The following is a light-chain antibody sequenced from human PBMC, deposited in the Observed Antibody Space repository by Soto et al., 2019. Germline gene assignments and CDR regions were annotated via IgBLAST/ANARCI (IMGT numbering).Light chain of an antibody. CDR2: DAA. J-gene: IGKJ1*01. CDR1: QSVSSY. CDR3: QQRSSWPWT. V-gene: IGKV3-11*01. Sequence: EIVLTQSPATLSLSPGERATLSCRASQSVSSYLAWYQQKPGQAPRLLIYDAANRATGIPARIGGSGSGTDFTLTSSSLEPEDFAVYYCQQRSSWPWTFGQGTKV.